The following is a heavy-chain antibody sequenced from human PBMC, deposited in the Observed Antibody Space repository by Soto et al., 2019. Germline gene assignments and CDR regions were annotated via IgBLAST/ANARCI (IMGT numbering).Heavy chain of an antibody. Sequence: QVQLVESGGGVVQPVSSLRLSCAASGFTFSSYAMHWVRQAPGKGLEWVAVISYDGSNKYYADSVKGRFTISRDNSKNTLYLQMNSLRADDTGVYYCARDESEPSYYSYNGMDVWGKGTTVTVSS. J-gene: IGHJ6*04. CDR3: ARDESEPSYYSYNGMDV. V-gene: IGHV3-30-3*01. CDR2: ISYDGSNK. CDR1: GFTFSSYA.